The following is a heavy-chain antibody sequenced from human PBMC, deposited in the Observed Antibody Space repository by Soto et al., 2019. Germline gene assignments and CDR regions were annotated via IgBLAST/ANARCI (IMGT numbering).Heavy chain of an antibody. V-gene: IGHV4-61*08. CDR3: ARDLWGYCGTDCYPLDV. CDR2: IYNTGST. Sequence: SETLSLTCTVAGGSISSGGYYWIWIRQHPGKGLEWIGYIYNTGSTVYTPSLKSRVTISVDTSKNQFSLKLNAVTAADTAVYYCARDLWGYCGTDCYPLDVWGQGTTVTVSS. D-gene: IGHD2-21*02. J-gene: IGHJ6*02. CDR1: GGSISSGGYY.